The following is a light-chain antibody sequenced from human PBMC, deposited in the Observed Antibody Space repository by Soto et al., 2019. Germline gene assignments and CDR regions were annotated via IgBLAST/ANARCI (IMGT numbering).Light chain of an antibody. V-gene: IGKV3-20*01. Sequence: EIVLTQSPGTLSLSPGERATLSCRASQSVSSSYLAWYQQKPGQAPRLLIYGASTRATGIPDRFSGSGSGTEFTLTISRLQSEDFAVYYCQQYNNWPPITFGQGTRLEIK. CDR1: QSVSSSY. CDR2: GAS. CDR3: QQYNNWPPIT. J-gene: IGKJ5*01.